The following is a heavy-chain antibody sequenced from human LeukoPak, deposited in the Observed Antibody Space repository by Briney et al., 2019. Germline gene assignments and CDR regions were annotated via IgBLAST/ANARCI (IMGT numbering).Heavy chain of an antibody. Sequence: GGSLRLACAASGFVYSAFWMSWVRQAPGKGLEWVANIKQDGSEKYYEDSVKGRFTISRDNARNTLFLQMDSLRAEDTAVYYCARESVRRNSMRSKGFFDYWGRGTRVTVSS. V-gene: IGHV3-7*01. CDR2: IKQDGSEK. D-gene: IGHD2/OR15-2a*01. J-gene: IGHJ4*02. CDR1: GFVYSAFW. CDR3: ARESVRRNSMRSKGFFDY.